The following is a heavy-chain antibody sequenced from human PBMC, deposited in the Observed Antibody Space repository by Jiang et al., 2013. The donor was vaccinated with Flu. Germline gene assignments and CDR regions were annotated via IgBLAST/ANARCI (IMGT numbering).Heavy chain of an antibody. CDR2: INHSGST. D-gene: IGHD6-19*01. CDR1: GGSFSGYY. J-gene: IGHJ4*02. Sequence: LLKPSDDPVPSPGXVYGGSFSGYYWSWIRQPPGKGLEWIGEINHSGSTNYNPSLKSRVTISVDTSKNQFSLKLSSVTAADTAVYYCARLPIAVAQRRTQRDYWGQGTLITVSS. CDR3: ARLPIAVAQRRTQRDY. V-gene: IGHV4-34*01.